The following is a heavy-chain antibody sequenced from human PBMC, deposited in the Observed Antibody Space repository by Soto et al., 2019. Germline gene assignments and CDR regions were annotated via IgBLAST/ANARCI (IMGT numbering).Heavy chain of an antibody. CDR2: VFYSGKA. D-gene: IGHD1-1*01. CDR3: ARDGAGRTTTNPYYYNGLDV. J-gene: IGHJ6*02. Sequence: SETLSLTCTVSGGSISSYYWSWIRQPPGKGLEWIGYVFYSGKANYNPSLKNRVSISIDASNNQFSLKVSSVTAADTAVYYCARDGAGRTTTNPYYYNGLDVWGPGTTATVSS. CDR1: GGSISSYY. V-gene: IGHV4-59*01.